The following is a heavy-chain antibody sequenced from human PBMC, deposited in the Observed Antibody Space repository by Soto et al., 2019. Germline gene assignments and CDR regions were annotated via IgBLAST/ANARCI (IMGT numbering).Heavy chain of an antibody. CDR2: IYYSGST. V-gene: IGHV4-39*01. D-gene: IGHD6-13*01. J-gene: IGHJ6*02. CDR1: GDSISSSSYY. Sequence: QLQLQESGPGLVKPSETLSLTCTVSGDSISSSSYYWGWIRQPPGKGLEWIGSIYYSGSTYYNPCLKSRVNISVGTSKNQFSLQLSSVTAAYTAVYYCARHRRIAPLYGMDVWGQGTTVTVSS. CDR3: ARHRRIAPLYGMDV.